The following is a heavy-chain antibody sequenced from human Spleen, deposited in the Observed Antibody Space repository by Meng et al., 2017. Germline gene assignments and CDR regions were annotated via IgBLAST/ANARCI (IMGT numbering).Heavy chain of an antibody. V-gene: IGHV1-18*01. CDR1: GYTFNNYN. CDR3: ARGKYYYDSSGYPDAFDI. CDR2: ISTYNGNT. Sequence: ASVKVSCKASGYTFNNYNINWVRQAPGQGPTWMGWISTYNGNTNYAQKLQGRATMTTDTSTSTAYMELRSLRSDDTAVYYCARGKYYYDSSGYPDAFDIWGQGTMVTVSS. J-gene: IGHJ3*02. D-gene: IGHD3-22*01.